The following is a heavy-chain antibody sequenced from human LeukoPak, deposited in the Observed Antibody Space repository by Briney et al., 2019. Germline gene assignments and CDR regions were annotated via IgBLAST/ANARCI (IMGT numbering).Heavy chain of an antibody. CDR3: ARGSRGTYGSGRSLSDAFDI. CDR1: GFTFSSYA. J-gene: IGHJ3*02. CDR2: ISYDGSNK. Sequence: PGGSLRLSCAASGFTFSSYAMHWVRQAPGKGLEWVAVISYDGSNKYYADSVKGRFTISRDNSKNTLYLQMNSLRAEDTAVYYCARGSRGTYGSGRSLSDAFDIWGQGTMVTVSS. D-gene: IGHD3-10*01. V-gene: IGHV3-30*04.